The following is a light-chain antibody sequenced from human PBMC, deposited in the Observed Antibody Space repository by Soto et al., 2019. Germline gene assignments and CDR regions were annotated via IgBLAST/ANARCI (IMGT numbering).Light chain of an antibody. J-gene: IGLJ2*01. Sequence: QAVVTQPPSVSAAPGQKITISCSGSTSNIGNNRVSWYQQVPGTAPKLLIFDNDKRPSEIPDRFSGSKSGTSATLDITGVQAEDEADYFCETWDSSPNTVVFGGGTKLTVL. CDR1: TSNIGNNR. CDR3: ETWDSSPNTVV. V-gene: IGLV1-51*01. CDR2: DND.